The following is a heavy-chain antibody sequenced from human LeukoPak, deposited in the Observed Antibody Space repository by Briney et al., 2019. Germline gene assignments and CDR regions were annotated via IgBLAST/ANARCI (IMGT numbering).Heavy chain of an antibody. V-gene: IGHV4-61*02. CDR1: GDSITSGIYY. J-gene: IGHJ4*02. D-gene: IGHD1-26*01. Sequence: SQTLSLTCTVSGDSITSGIYYWNWIRQSAERGLEWIGRVHTTGSLDYNPSLKSRVTISMDTFSNHFSLKLSSVTAADTAVYYCARVLSELGASLGFDYWGQGTLVTVSS. CDR3: ARVLSELGASLGFDY. CDR2: VHTTGSL.